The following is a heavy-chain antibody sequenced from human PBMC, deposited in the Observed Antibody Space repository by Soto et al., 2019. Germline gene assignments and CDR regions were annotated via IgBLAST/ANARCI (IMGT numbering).Heavy chain of an antibody. Sequence: SETLSLTCTVSGGSISSYYWSLIRQPPGKGLEWIGYIYYSGSTNYNPSLKSRVTISVDTSKNQFSLKLSSVTAADTAVYYCARDAQNTAMDLNWFDPWGQGTLVTVSS. D-gene: IGHD5-18*01. V-gene: IGHV4-59*01. CDR2: IYYSGST. CDR1: GGSISSYY. J-gene: IGHJ5*02. CDR3: ARDAQNTAMDLNWFDP.